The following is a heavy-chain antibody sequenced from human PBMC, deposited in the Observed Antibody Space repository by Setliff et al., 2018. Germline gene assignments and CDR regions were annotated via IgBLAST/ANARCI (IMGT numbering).Heavy chain of an antibody. Sequence: SETLSLTCAVSGDSISSRSYDWGWVRQPPGKDLEWIGSTYYTGVTNYNPSLKSRGTISVDTSKNQLSLTLKSVTASDTAVYYCARRIYTSGAIDLWGQGTLVTVSS. CDR3: ARRIYTSGAIDL. V-gene: IGHV4-39*01. CDR2: TYYTGVT. CDR1: GDSISSRSYD. D-gene: IGHD5-18*01. J-gene: IGHJ5*02.